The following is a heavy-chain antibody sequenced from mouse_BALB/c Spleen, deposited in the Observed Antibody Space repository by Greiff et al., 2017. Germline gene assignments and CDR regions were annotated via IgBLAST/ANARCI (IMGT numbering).Heavy chain of an antibody. CDR2: ISSGGST. CDR1: GFTFSSYA. Sequence: VQLKESGGGLVKPGGSLKLSCAASGFTFSSYAMSWVRQTPEKRLEWVASISSGGSTYYPDSVKGRFTISRDNARNILYLQMSSLRSEDTAMYYCARRAYGGYFDYWGQGTTLTVSS. D-gene: IGHD1-1*01. V-gene: IGHV5-6-5*01. CDR3: ARRAYGGYFDY. J-gene: IGHJ2*01.